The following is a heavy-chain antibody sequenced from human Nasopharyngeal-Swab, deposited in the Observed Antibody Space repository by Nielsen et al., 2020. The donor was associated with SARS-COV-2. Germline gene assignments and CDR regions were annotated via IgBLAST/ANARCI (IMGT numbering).Heavy chain of an antibody. J-gene: IGHJ3*02. CDR1: GFTLNTYA. Sequence: GGSLRLSCASSGFTLNTYAMSLVRQAPGAGLEWVSAISDSGGRTYYADSVKGRFTISRDNSQNTLFLQMNSLRAEDTAVYYCAKSDDAVDIWGQGTMVTVSS. CDR3: AKSDDAVDI. V-gene: IGHV3-23*01. CDR2: ISDSGGRT.